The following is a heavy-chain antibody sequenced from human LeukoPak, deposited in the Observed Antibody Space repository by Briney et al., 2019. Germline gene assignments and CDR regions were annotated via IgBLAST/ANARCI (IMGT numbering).Heavy chain of an antibody. CDR2: ISSSSCYI. CDR3: GRVGGRSKAAKGDAFDI. V-gene: IGHV3-21*01. J-gene: IGHJ3*02. Sequence: GGSLRLSCAASGFTFSSYSMNWVRQAPGKGLEWVSSISSSSCYIYYADSVKGRFTISRDNAQNSMYLQMNSLRAEDTAVYYCGRVGGRSKAAKGDAFDIWGQGTMVTVSS. CDR1: GFTFSSYS. D-gene: IGHD6-6*01.